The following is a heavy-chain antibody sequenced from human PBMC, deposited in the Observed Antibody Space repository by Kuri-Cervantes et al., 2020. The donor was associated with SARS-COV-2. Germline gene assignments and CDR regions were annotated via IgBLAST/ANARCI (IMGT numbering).Heavy chain of an antibody. D-gene: IGHD1-20*01. CDR1: GYSISSGYY. CDR2: IYHSGST. Sequence: SETLSLTCAVSGYSISSGYYWGWIRQPPGKGLEWIGSIYHSGSTYYNPSLKSRVTISVDTSKNQFSLKLSSVTAADTAVYYRASRSASLTELYYFDYWGQGTLVTVSS. J-gene: IGHJ4*02. V-gene: IGHV4-38-2*01. CDR3: ASRSASLTELYYFDY.